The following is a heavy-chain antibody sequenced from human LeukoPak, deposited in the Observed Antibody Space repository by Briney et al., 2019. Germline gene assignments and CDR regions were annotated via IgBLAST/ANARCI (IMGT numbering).Heavy chain of an antibody. J-gene: IGHJ6*02. CDR3: SGYDYGMDV. CDR1: GFTFDDYA. Sequence: GRSLRLSCAASGFTFDDYAMHWVRQAPGKGLEWVGRIRNRANNYATVYSASVEGRFSMSRDDSKNTAYLQMNSLKTEDTAIYYCSGYDYGMDVWGQGTTVTVSS. CDR2: IRNRANNYAT. V-gene: IGHV3-73*01.